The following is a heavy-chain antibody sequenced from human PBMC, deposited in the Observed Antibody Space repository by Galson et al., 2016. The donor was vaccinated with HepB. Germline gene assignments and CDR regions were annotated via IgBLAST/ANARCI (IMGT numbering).Heavy chain of an antibody. J-gene: IGHJ1*01. V-gene: IGHV1-46*01. CDR1: GYTFINYY. Sequence: SVKVSCKASGYTFINYYIHWVRQAPGQRLEWMGVVNADGGSTVYAQKFKGRVTMTRDTSTTTVYMQLKSLTVDDTAVYYCARDLDDHDNSFQHWGQGTLVSVSS. CDR2: VNADGGST. D-gene: IGHD3-22*01. CDR3: ARDLDDHDNSFQH.